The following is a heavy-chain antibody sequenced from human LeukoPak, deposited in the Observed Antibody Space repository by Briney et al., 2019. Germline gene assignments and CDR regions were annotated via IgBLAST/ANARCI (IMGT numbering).Heavy chain of an antibody. D-gene: IGHD6-25*01. CDR1: GYTFTSYG. CDR3: ARVGSGLTYYYYMDV. J-gene: IGHJ6*03. CDR2: ISAYNGNT. Sequence: GASVKVSCKASGYTFTSYGISWVRPAPGQGLEWMGWISAYNGNTNYAQKLQGRVTMTTDTSTSTAYMELRSLRSDDTAVYYCARVGSGLTYYYYMDVWGKGTTVTVSS. V-gene: IGHV1-18*01.